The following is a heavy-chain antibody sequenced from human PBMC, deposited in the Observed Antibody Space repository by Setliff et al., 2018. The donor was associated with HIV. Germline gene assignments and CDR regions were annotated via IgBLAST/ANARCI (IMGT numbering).Heavy chain of an antibody. D-gene: IGHD2-21*02. CDR1: RYTFSSYY. Sequence: GASVKVSCKASRYTFSSYYLHWMRQAPGQGLEWMAMIDTTGSTFYAQTFQGRITMTRDTSTSAIYMELNGLTSEDTAVYYCARELPGVCYFDDWGQGTLVTVLL. V-gene: IGHV1-46*01. CDR2: IDTTGST. CDR3: ARELPGVCYFDD. J-gene: IGHJ4*02.